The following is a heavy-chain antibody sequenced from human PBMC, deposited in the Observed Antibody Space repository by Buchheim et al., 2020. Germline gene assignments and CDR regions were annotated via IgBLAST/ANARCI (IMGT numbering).Heavy chain of an antibody. V-gene: IGHV4-39*01. J-gene: IGHJ4*02. CDR3: ARHGGYDILTGYLFYFDY. CDR2: IYYSGST. Sequence: QLQLQESGPGLVKPSETLSLTCTVSGGSISSSSYYWGWIRQPPGKGLEWIGSIYYSGSTYYNPSLKSRVTISVDTSKNQFSLKLSSVTAADTAVYYCARHGGYDILTGYLFYFDYWGQGTL. CDR1: GGSISSSSYY. D-gene: IGHD3-9*01.